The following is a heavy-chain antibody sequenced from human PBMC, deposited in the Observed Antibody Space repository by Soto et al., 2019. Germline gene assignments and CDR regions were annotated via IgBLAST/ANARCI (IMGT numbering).Heavy chain of an antibody. V-gene: IGHV4-34*01. J-gene: IGHJ5*02. CDR2: INHSEST. Sequence: SETLSLTCAVYGGSFIDYYWSWIRQPPGKGLEWIGEINHSESTNYNPSLKSRVTISVDTSKNQFSLKLSSVTAADTAVYYCARGRNCSGGNCYRTWFDPWGQGTLVTVSS. CDR3: ARGRNCSGGNCYRTWFDP. D-gene: IGHD2-15*01. CDR1: GGSFIDYY.